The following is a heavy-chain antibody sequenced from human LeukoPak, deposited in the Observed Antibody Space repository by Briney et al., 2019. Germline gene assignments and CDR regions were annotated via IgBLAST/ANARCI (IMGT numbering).Heavy chain of an antibody. CDR1: GFTFSSYN. CDR2: ISSSSYI. CDR3: ARDRHKYNYDSGGYPPY. J-gene: IGHJ4*02. D-gene: IGHD3-22*01. Sequence: GGSLRLSCAASGFTFSSYNMNWVRQAPGKGLEWVSSISSSSYIFYSDSVKGRFTISRDNAKNSLYLQMNTLRAEDTAVYYCARDRHKYNYDSGGYPPYWGQGTLVTVSS. V-gene: IGHV3-21*01.